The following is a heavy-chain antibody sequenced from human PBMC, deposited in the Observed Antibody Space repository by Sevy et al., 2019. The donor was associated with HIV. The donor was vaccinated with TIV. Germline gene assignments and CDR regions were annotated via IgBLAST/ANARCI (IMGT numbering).Heavy chain of an antibody. CDR1: GFTFSSDA. CDR2: ITGGERT. V-gene: IGHV3-23*01. J-gene: IGHJ4*02. Sequence: GGCLRLSCAASGFTFSSDAMSWVRQAPGKGLEWVSRITGGERTYYADSVKGRFTISRDNSKNTLYLQMNSLRVDDTAVYYCAKGASSSDYFDYWGQGTLVTVSS. D-gene: IGHD6-6*01. CDR3: AKGASSSDYFDY.